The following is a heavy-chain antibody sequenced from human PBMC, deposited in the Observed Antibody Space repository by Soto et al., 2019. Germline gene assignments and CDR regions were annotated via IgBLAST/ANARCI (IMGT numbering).Heavy chain of an antibody. J-gene: IGHJ6*02. CDR1: GYTFTSYY. V-gene: IGHV1-46*03. CDR2: INPSGGST. D-gene: IGHD6-13*01. CDR3: ARSYSSSWTYYYYYGMDV. Sequence: QVQLVQSGAEVKKPGASVKVSCKASGYTFTSYYMHWVRQAPGQGLEWMGIINPSGGSTSYAQKFQGRVTMTRDTSTSTVYMELSSLRSEDTAVYYCARSYSSSWTYYYYYGMDVWGQGTTVTVSS.